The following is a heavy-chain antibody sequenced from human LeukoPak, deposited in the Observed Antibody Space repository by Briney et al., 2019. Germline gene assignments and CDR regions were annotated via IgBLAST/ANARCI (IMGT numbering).Heavy chain of an antibody. V-gene: IGHV4-38-2*02. CDR3: ARVEDDGPYYFDY. CDR1: GYSISSGYY. Sequence: SETLSLTCTVSGYSISSGYYWGWIRQPPGKGLEWIGSIYHSGSTYYNPSLKSRVTISVDTSKNQFSLKLSSVTAADTAVYYCARVEDDGPYYFDYWGQGTLVTVSS. CDR2: IYHSGST. D-gene: IGHD1-1*01. J-gene: IGHJ4*02.